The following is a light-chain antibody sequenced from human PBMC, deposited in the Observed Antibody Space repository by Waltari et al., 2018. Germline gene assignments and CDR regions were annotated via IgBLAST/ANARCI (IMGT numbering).Light chain of an antibody. J-gene: IGKJ3*01. CDR3: QQSYTAPFT. CDR2: RAS. Sequence: DIQMTQSPPSLSASVGDRVTITCRATQSISTSLNWYQHKAGKAPKLLIYRASTLERGVPSRFSGSGSGTDFTLTINSLRPEDFATYYCQQSYTAPFTFGPGTRVDLK. V-gene: IGKV1-39*01. CDR1: QSISTS.